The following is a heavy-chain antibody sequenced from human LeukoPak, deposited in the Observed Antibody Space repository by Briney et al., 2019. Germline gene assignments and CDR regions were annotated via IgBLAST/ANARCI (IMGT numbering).Heavy chain of an antibody. V-gene: IGHV1-24*01. Sequence: ASVKLFCKVSGYTLTELSMHWVRQAPGNGLEWMGGFDPEDGETIYAQKFQGRVTMTEDTSTDTAYMELSSLRSEDTAVYYCATDSSSWFSFDPWREGPLVTVSS. D-gene: IGHD6-13*01. CDR2: FDPEDGET. CDR1: GYTLTELS. J-gene: IGHJ5*02. CDR3: ATDSSSWFSFDP.